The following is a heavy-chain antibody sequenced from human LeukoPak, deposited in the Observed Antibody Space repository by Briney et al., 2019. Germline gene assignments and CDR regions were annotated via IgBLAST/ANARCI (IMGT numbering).Heavy chain of an antibody. D-gene: IGHD2-2*01. Sequence: GGSLRLSCAASGFSVSSTYMSWARQAPGKGPEWVSIVYSDGSTYYADSVKGRFTISRDNSKNTLYLEMNSLRADDTAVYYCATSPASSCLDDWGQGTLVTVSS. V-gene: IGHV3-53*01. CDR3: ATSPASSCLDD. J-gene: IGHJ4*02. CDR1: GFSVSSTY. CDR2: VYSDGST.